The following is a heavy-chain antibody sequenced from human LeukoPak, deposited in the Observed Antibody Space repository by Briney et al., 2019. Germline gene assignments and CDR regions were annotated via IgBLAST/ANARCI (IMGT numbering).Heavy chain of an antibody. D-gene: IGHD3-9*01. Sequence: SETLSLTCAVYGGSFSGYYWSWIRQPPGNGLEWIGEINHSGSTNYNPSLKSRVTISVDTSKNQFSLKLSSVTAADTAVYYCARLAYYDILTGYEDYWGQGTLVTVSS. CDR1: GGSFSGYY. CDR3: ARLAYYDILTGYEDY. J-gene: IGHJ4*02. CDR2: INHSGST. V-gene: IGHV4-34*01.